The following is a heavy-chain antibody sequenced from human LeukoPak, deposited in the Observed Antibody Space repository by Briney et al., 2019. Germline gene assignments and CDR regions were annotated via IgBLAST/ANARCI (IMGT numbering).Heavy chain of an antibody. CDR3: ATEHWDCDY. CDR1: GCTFSSYA. V-gene: IGHV3-23*01. D-gene: IGHD7-27*01. Sequence: GGSLTLSCAASGCTFSSYAMSWVRQAPGKGLEWVPEISGSGESSYYGDCVKGRFTISRDNSNNTLYLQMNSLGAGDTAIYYCATEHWDCDYWGQGTLVTVSS. J-gene: IGHJ4*02. CDR2: ISGSGESS.